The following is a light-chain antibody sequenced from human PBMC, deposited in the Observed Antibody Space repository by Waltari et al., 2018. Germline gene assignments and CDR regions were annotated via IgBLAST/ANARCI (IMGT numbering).Light chain of an antibody. V-gene: IGLV2-14*01. J-gene: IGLJ3*02. CDR3: NSYTGSSSWV. CDR2: DVS. Sequence: QSALTQPASVSGSPGPSITISCTGNSRDGGFYNYVSWYQQHPGKAPKLIIYDVSERPSGVSDRFSGSKSGNTASLTISGLQAEDEADYYCNSYTGSSSWVFGGGTKLTVL. CDR1: SRDGGFYNY.